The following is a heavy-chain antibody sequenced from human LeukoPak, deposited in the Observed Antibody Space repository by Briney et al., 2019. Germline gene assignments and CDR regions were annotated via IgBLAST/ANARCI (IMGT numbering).Heavy chain of an antibody. CDR1: GGTFSSYA. J-gene: IGHJ4*02. CDR2: IIPIFGTA. V-gene: IGHV1-69*13. CDR3: ARESFFGVVTPYYFDY. D-gene: IGHD3-3*01. Sequence: SVKVSCKASGGTFSSYAISWVRQAPGQGLEWMGGIIPIFGTANYAQKFQGRVTITADESTSTAYMELSSLRSEDTAVYYCARESFFGVVTPYYFDYWGQGTLVTVSS.